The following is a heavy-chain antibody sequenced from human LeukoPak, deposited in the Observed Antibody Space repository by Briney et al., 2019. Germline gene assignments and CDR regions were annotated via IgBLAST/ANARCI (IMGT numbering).Heavy chain of an antibody. CDR1: GFTFSTYS. CDR3: AKGGSGRPPFDY. J-gene: IGHJ4*02. CDR2: ISTSSSYI. Sequence: GGSLRLSCAASGFTFSTYSMDWVRQAPGKGLEWVSSISTSSSYIYYADSVKGRFTISRDNAKNSLYLQMNSLRAEDTAVYYCAKGGSGRPPFDYWGQGTLVTVSS. V-gene: IGHV3-21*01. D-gene: IGHD3-3*01.